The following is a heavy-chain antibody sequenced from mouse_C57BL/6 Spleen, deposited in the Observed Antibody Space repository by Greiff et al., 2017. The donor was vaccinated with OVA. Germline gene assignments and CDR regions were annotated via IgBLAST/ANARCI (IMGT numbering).Heavy chain of an antibody. J-gene: IGHJ3*01. CDR3: ARSKVVDKADWAY. D-gene: IGHD4-1*01. CDR2: IYPGDGDT. CDR1: GFAFSSYW. V-gene: IGHV1-80*01. Sequence: VQLQQSVAELVKPGASVKISCKASGFAFSSYWMNWVKQRPGKGLEWIGQIYPGDGDTNYNGKFKGKATLTADKSSSTAYMQLSSLTSEDAAVYFCARSKVVDKADWAYWGQGTLVTVSA.